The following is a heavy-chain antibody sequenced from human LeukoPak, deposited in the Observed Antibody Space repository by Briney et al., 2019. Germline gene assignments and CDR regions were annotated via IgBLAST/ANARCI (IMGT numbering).Heavy chain of an antibody. J-gene: IGHJ4*02. CDR1: GYTFTGYY. D-gene: IGHD2-8*02. V-gene: IGHV1-2*02. CDR3: ARGVPGTGKLTNDY. CDR2: INPNSGGT. Sequence: ASVTVSFKASGYTFTGYYMHWVRQAPGQGLEWMGWINPNSGGTNYAQKFQGRVTMTRDTSISTAYMELSRLRSDDTAVYYCARGVPGTGKLTNDYWGQGTLVTVSS.